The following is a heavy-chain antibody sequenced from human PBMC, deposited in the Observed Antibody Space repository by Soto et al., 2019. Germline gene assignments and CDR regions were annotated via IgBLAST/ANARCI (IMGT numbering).Heavy chain of an antibody. CDR2: IYYSGST. V-gene: IGHV4-39*01. J-gene: IGHJ4*02. CDR1: GDSISSITYY. Sequence: PSETLSLTCTVSGDSISSITYYWGWIRQPPGKGLEWIGTIYYSGSTYYNPSLKSRVAISVDTSKNQFSLKLSSVTAADTAVYYCARVRPPRPFDYWGQGTLVTVSS. CDR3: ARVRPPRPFDY.